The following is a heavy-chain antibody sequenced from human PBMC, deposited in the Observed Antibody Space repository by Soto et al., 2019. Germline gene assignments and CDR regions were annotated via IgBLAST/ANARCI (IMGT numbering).Heavy chain of an antibody. J-gene: IGHJ4*02. CDR3: ARQGYYDILTGYFPFDY. Sequence: GESLKISCKGSGYSFTSYWISWVRQMPGKGLEWMGRIDPSDSYTNYSPSFQGHVTISADKSISTAYLQWSSLKASDTAMYYCARQGYYDILTGYFPFDYWGQGTLVTVSS. D-gene: IGHD3-9*01. CDR1: GYSFTSYW. CDR2: IDPSDSYT. V-gene: IGHV5-10-1*01.